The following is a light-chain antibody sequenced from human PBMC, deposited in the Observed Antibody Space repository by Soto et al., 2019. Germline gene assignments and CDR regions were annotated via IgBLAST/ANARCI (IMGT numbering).Light chain of an antibody. J-gene: IGKJ4*02. V-gene: IGKV3-11*01. CDR3: QQRSNWPPV. CDR2: DAS. Sequence: EIVLTQSPATLSSSPGERATLSCRASQSVSSYLAWYQQKPGQAPRLLIYDASNRATGIPARFSGSGSGTDFSLTISSLEPEEFAVYYCQQRSNWPPVFGGGTKVEIK. CDR1: QSVSSY.